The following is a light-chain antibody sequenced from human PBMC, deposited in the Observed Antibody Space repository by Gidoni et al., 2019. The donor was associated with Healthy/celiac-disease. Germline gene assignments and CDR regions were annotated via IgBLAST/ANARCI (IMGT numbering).Light chain of an antibody. CDR1: QSLLHSNGYNY. Sequence: DIVMTHSPLSLLVTPGEPASISCRSSQSLLHSNGYNYLDWYLQKPGQSPQLLIYLGSNRASGVPDRFSGSGSGTDFTRKISRVEAEDVGVYYCMQALQTPRTFGQGTKVEIK. CDR3: MQALQTPRT. J-gene: IGKJ1*01. CDR2: LGS. V-gene: IGKV2-28*01.